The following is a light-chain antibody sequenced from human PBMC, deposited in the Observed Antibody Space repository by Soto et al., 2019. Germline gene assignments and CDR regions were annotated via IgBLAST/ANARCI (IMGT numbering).Light chain of an antibody. CDR2: DVS. Sequence: QSALTQPASVSGSPGQSITISCTGTSSDVGGYNYVSLYQQHPGKAPKLMIYDVSNRPSGVSNRFSGSKSGNTASLTISGLQAEDEADYYCSSYTSSSTLGVVFGGGTQLTVL. J-gene: IGLJ2*01. V-gene: IGLV2-14*01. CDR3: SSYTSSSTLGVV. CDR1: SSDVGGYNY.